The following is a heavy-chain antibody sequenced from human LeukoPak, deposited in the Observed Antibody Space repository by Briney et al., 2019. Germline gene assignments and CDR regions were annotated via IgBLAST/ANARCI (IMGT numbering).Heavy chain of an antibody. CDR2: ISGSGGST. CDR3: AKDWRADSSGAFDY. D-gene: IGHD3-22*01. CDR1: GFTFSSYA. Sequence: PGGSLRLSCAASGFTFSSYAMSWVRQAQGQGLEWVSAISGSGGSTYYAYSVKGRFTISRDNSKNTLYLQMNSLRAEDTAVYYCAKDWRADSSGAFDYWGQGTLVTVSS. V-gene: IGHV3-23*01. J-gene: IGHJ4*02.